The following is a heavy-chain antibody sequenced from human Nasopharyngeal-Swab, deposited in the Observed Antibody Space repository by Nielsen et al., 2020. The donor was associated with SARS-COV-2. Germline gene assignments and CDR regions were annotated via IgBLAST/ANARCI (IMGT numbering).Heavy chain of an antibody. V-gene: IGHV3-23*01. J-gene: IGHJ4*02. CDR3: AKGSGSGWRPIDY. Sequence: WIRQPPGKGLEWVSAISGSGGSTYYADSVKGRFTISRDNSKNTLYLQMNSLRAEDTAVYYCAKGSGSGWRPIDYWGQGTLVTVSS. D-gene: IGHD6-19*01. CDR2: ISGSGGST.